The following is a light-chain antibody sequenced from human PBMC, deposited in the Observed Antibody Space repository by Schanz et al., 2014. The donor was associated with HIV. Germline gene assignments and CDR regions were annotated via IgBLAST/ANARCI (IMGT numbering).Light chain of an antibody. CDR1: QYISTW. CDR3: LQYDSDSWT. V-gene: IGKV1-5*01. CDR2: GAI. Sequence: IQMTQSPSTLSASVGDRVTITCRASQYISTWLAWYQQSPGKAPKLLISGAITLQSGVPSRFSGSGAGTEFTLTISSLQPEDFATYFCLQYDSDSWTFGQGTKLDIQ. J-gene: IGKJ2*02.